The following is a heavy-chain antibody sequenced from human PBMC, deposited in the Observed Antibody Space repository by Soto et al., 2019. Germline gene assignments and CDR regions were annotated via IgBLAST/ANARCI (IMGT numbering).Heavy chain of an antibody. V-gene: IGHV3-30-3*01. CDR3: ARAGCDGGSCYTLVGLRYGMDV. J-gene: IGHJ6*02. CDR2: ISYDGNNK. Sequence: QVQLVESGGGVVQPGRSLRLSCAASGFILSTYAMYWVRQAPGKGLEGVAVISYDGNNKYYADSVKGRFTISRDNSKNSLYLQMNSLRAEDTAVYYCARAGCDGGSCYTLVGLRYGMDVWGQGTTVTVS. D-gene: IGHD2-15*01. CDR1: GFILSTYA.